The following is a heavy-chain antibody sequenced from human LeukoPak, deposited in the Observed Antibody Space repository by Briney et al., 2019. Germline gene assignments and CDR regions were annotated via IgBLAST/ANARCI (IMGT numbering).Heavy chain of an antibody. Sequence: SVKVSCKASGGTFSSYAISWVRQAPGQGLGWMGGIIPIFGTANYAQKFQGRVTITADESTSTAYMELSSLRSEDTAVYYCARDLTGNGGDSGDPWGQGTLVTVSS. CDR1: GGTFSSYA. J-gene: IGHJ5*02. CDR2: IIPIFGTA. D-gene: IGHD2-21*02. V-gene: IGHV1-69*13. CDR3: ARDLTGNGGDSGDP.